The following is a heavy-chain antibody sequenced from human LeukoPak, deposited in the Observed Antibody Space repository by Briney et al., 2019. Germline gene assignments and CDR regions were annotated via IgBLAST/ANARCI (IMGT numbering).Heavy chain of an antibody. J-gene: IGHJ4*02. CDR1: GYTFTSYY. CDR3: ARGVEMLAGAFGY. V-gene: IGHV1-46*01. D-gene: IGHD5-24*01. CDR2: INPSGGNT. Sequence: GASVKVSCKASGYTFTSYYMHWVRQAPGQGLEWMGIINPSGGNTGYAQKFQGRVTMTRNTSIGTAYMELSSLRSEDTAVYYCARGVEMLAGAFGYWGQGTLVTVSS.